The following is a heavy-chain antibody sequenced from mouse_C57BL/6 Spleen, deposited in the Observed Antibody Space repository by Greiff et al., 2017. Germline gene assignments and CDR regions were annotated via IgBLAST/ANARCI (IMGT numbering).Heavy chain of an antibody. CDR1: GFTFSSYG. V-gene: IGHV5-6*01. J-gene: IGHJ1*03. Sequence: EVKVVESGGDLVKPGGSLKLSCAASGFTFSSYGMSWVRQTPDKRLEWVATISSGGSYTYYPDSVKGRFTISRDNAKNTLYLQMSSLKSEDTAMYYCASLTDVWGTGTTVTVSS. CDR2: ISSGGSYT. CDR3: ASLTDV.